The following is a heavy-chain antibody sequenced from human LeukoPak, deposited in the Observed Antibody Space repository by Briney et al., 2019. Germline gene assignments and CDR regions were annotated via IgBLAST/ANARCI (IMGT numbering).Heavy chain of an antibody. V-gene: IGHV3-21*01. CDR1: GYTFRKYN. CDR2: ISSSSTYM. CDR3: AREYYYGSGSPDY. Sequence: GGSLRLSCAASGYTFRKYNMNWVRQAPGKGLEWVSSISSSSTYMHYADSVKGRFTISRDNANNSLYLQMNSLRAEDTAVYYCAREYYYGSGSPDYWGQGTLVTVSS. J-gene: IGHJ4*02. D-gene: IGHD3-10*01.